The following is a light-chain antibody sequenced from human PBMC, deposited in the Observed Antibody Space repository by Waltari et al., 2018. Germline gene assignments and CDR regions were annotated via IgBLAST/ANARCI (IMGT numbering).Light chain of an antibody. CDR2: DAS. CDR3: QQSYSTLR. V-gene: IGKV1-39*01. CDR1: RNINNY. J-gene: IGKJ2*03. Sequence: DIQMTQSPSSVSASVGDRVTISCRASRNINNYLNWYRQKPGKAPNLLIYDASSLQSGVPSRFSGSGSGTEFTLIISGLQPEDFATYYCQQSYSTLRFGQGTKVEI.